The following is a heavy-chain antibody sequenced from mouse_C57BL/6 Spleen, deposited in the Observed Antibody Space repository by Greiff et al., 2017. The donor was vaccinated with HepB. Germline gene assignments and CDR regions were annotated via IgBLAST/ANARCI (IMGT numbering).Heavy chain of an antibody. CDR3: ARWGSRYWYFDV. J-gene: IGHJ1*03. CDR1: GYTFTDYN. V-gene: IGHV1-22*01. CDR2: INPNNGGT. Sequence: VQLKQSGPELVKPGASVKMSCKASGYTFTDYNMHWVKQSHGKSLEWIGYINPNNGGTSYNQKFKGKATLTVNKSSSTAYMELRSLTSEDSAVYYCARWGSRYWYFDVWGTGTTVTVSS. D-gene: IGHD1-1*01.